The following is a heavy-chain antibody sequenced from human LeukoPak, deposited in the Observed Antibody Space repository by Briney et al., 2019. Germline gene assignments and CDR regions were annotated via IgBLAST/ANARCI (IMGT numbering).Heavy chain of an antibody. CDR2: IRYDGSNK. J-gene: IGHJ3*02. Sequence: GGSLRLSCAASGFTFSSYGMHWVRQAPGKGLEWVAFIRYDGSNKYYADSVKGRFTISRDNSKNTLYLQMNSLRAEDTAVYYCARENYYGSGSYAFDIWGQGTMVTVSS. CDR3: ARENYYGSGSYAFDI. CDR1: GFTFSSYG. D-gene: IGHD3-10*01. V-gene: IGHV3-30*02.